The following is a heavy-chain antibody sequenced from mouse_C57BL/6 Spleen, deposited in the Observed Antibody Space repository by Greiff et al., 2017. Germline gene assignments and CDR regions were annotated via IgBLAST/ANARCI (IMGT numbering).Heavy chain of an antibody. CDR2: ISDGGSYT. D-gene: IGHD2-4*01. CDR1: GFTFSSYA. J-gene: IGHJ2*01. CDR3: ARDLYDYDVGGYYFDY. V-gene: IGHV5-4*01. Sequence: EVKLVESGGGLVKPGGSLKLSCAASGFTFSSYAMSWVRQTPEKRLEWVATISDGGSYTYYPDNVKGRFTISRDNAKNNLYLQMSHLKSEDTAMYYCARDLYDYDVGGYYFDYWGQGTTLTVSS.